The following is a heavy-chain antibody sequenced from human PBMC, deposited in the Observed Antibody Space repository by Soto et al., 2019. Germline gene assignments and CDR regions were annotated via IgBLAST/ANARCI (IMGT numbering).Heavy chain of an antibody. J-gene: IGHJ4*02. CDR1: GFTFRSYV. CDR2: ISGRGGNR. V-gene: IGHV3-23*01. Sequence: EVQVLESGGGLEQPGGSLRLSGAASGFTFRSYVMSWVRQAPGKGLEWVSSISGRGGNRYYADSVKGRLTISRDNSNNTVYLQVDSLRAEDTAIYYCERFRSGIGWDFWGQGTLVTVSS. CDR3: ERFRSGIGWDF. D-gene: IGHD2-15*01.